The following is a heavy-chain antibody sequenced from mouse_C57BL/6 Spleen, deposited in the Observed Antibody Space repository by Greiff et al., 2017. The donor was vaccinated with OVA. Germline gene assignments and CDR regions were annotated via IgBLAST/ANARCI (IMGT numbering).Heavy chain of an antibody. CDR1: GYTFTSYW. V-gene: IGHV1-64*01. CDR3: ASQEGVVFDY. J-gene: IGHJ3*01. Sequence: QVQLQQPGAELVKPGASVKLSCKASGYTFTSYWMHWVKQRPGQGLEWIGMIHPNSGSTNYNEKFKSKATLTVDKSSSTAYMQLSSLTSEDSAVYYCASQEGVVFDYWGQGTLVTVSA. CDR2: IHPNSGST.